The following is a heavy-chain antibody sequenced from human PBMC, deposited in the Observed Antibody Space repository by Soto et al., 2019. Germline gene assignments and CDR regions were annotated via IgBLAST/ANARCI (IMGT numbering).Heavy chain of an antibody. CDR1: GYTFTSYG. CDR2: INAFKGTT. J-gene: IGHJ4*02. V-gene: IGHV1-18*01. CDR3: ARGALRYFDY. D-gene: IGHD4-17*01. Sequence: QVQLVQSGAEVRKPGASVKVSCKASGYTFTSYGISWVRQAPGHGLEWMGWINAFKGTTNYAQNLQDRVTMTTDTSTSRAYMELRSLRSDDTAVYYCARGALRYFDYWGQGTLITVSS.